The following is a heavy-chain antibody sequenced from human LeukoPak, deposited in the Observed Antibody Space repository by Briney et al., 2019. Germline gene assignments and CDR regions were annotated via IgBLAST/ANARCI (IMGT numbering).Heavy chain of an antibody. J-gene: IGHJ4*02. CDR1: GFTFSSYD. CDR2: IGTAGDT. CDR3: ADANDIVPGSPHNHFDN. V-gene: IGHV3-13*01. D-gene: IGHD3-9*01. Sequence: GGSLRLSCAASGFTFSSYDMHWVRQATGKGLEWVSAIGTAGDTYYPGSVKGRFTISRDNSKNTLYLQMNSLRPEDTAVYYCADANDIVPGSPHNHFDNWGQGTLVTVSS.